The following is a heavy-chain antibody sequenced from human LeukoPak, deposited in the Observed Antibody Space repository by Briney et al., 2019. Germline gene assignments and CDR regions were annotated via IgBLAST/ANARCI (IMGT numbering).Heavy chain of an antibody. CDR2: IYYSGST. CDR1: GGSISSSSYY. CDR3: ARGGSYGYMGVYY. Sequence: SETLSLTCTVSGGSISSSSYYWGWIRQPPGKGLEWNGSIYYSGSTYYNPSLKIRVTISVDKSKNQFSLKLSSVTAADTAVYYCARGGSYGYMGVYYSGEGSLVTASS. J-gene: IGHJ4*02. V-gene: IGHV4-39*07. D-gene: IGHD5-18*01.